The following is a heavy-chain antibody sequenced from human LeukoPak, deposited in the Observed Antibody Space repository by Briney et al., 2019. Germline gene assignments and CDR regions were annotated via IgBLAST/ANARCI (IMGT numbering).Heavy chain of an antibody. J-gene: IGHJ4*02. CDR3: ARDLTAVAGV. CDR2: IKQDGSEK. Sequence: GGSLRLSCAASRFTFSSYWMSWVRQAPGKGLEWVANIKQDGSEKYYVDSVKGRFTISRDNAKNSLYLQMNSLRAEDTAVYYCARDLTAVAGVWGQGTLVTVSS. CDR1: RFTFSSYW. D-gene: IGHD6-19*01. V-gene: IGHV3-7*01.